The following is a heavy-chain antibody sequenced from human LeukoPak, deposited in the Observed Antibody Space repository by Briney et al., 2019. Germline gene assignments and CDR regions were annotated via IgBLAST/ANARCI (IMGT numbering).Heavy chain of an antibody. D-gene: IGHD6-13*01. CDR2: VYHSGST. V-gene: IGHV4-4*02. J-gene: IGHJ4*02. CDR3: ARDPDSSSWHTGDY. Sequence: SETLSLTCAVSGGSISSSNWWSWVRQPPGKGLEWIGEVYHSGSTNYNPSLKSRVTISVDKSKNQFSLKLSSVTAADTAVYYCARDPDSSSWHTGDYWGQGTLVTVSS. CDR1: GGSISSSNW.